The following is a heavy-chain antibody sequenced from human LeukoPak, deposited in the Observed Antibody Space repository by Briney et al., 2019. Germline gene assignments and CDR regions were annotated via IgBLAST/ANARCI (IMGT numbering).Heavy chain of an antibody. J-gene: IGHJ6*04. CDR3: AELGITMIGGV. D-gene: IGHD3-10*02. V-gene: IGHV3-23*01. Sequence: GGSLRLSCAASGITFSSYCMSWVRQAPGKGLEWVSAISGSGGSTYYADSVKGRFTISRDNAKNSLYLQMNSLRAEDTAVYYCAELGITMIGGVWGKGTTVTISS. CDR2: ISGSGGST. CDR1: GITFSSYC.